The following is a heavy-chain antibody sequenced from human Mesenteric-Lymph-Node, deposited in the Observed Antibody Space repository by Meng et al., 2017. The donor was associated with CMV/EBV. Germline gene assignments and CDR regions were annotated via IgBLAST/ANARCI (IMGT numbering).Heavy chain of an antibody. CDR3: ARTFTVINSYYYYAVDV. CDR1: GFTFSAYS. CDR2: ISSSSTAI. D-gene: IGHD4-23*01. J-gene: IGHJ6*02. Sequence: GGSLRLSCAASGFTFSAYSFNWVRQAPGKGLEWISYISSSSTAIYYADSVRGRFTISRDNDKSALYLQMNSLSAEDTALYFCARTFTVINSYYYYAVDVWGQGTTVTVSS. V-gene: IGHV3-48*04.